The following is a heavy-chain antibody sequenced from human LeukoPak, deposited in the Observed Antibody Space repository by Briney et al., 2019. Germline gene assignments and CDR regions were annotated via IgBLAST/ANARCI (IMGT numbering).Heavy chain of an antibody. Sequence: ASVKVSCKASGGTFSSYAISWVRQAPGQGLEWMGGIIPIFGTANYAQKFQGRVTITTDESTSTAYMELSSLRSEDTAVYYCAREWELLNGGLYYWGQGTLVTVSS. D-gene: IGHD2-15*01. CDR1: GGTFSSYA. CDR2: IIPIFGTA. V-gene: IGHV1-69*05. CDR3: AREWELLNGGLYY. J-gene: IGHJ4*02.